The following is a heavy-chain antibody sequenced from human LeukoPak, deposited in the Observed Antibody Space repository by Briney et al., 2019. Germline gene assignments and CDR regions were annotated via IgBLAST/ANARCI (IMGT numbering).Heavy chain of an antibody. V-gene: IGHV4-39*07. J-gene: IGHJ1*01. CDR3: ARVDDI. CDR2: INHRGTT. Sequence: SETLSLTCTVSGGSISSSSYYWGWIRQPPGKGLEWIGEINHRGTTNYNPSLKSRVTISVDKSKNQFSLKLNSVTAADTAVYYCARVDDIWGQGTLVTVSS. CDR1: GGSISSSSYY.